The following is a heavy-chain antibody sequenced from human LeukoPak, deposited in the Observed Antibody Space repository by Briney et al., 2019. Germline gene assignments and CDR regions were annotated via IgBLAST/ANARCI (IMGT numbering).Heavy chain of an antibody. J-gene: IGHJ4*02. V-gene: IGHV3-11*04. D-gene: IGHD2-15*01. CDR2: ISSSGSTI. CDR3: ARGDCSGGSCYLSLTTIDY. Sequence: GGSLRLSCAASGFTFSDYYMSWIRQAPGKGLEWVSYISSSGSTIYYADSVKGRFTISRDNAKNSLYLQMNSLRAEDTAVYYCARGDCSGGSCYLSLTTIDYWGQGTLVTVSS. CDR1: GFTFSDYY.